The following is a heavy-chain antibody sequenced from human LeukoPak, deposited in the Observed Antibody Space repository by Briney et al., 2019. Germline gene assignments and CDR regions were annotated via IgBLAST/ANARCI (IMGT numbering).Heavy chain of an antibody. CDR2: IKGDGSYK. D-gene: IGHD3-22*01. CDR1: GFTFSNYW. J-gene: IGHJ4*02. Sequence: GGSLRLSCAASGFTFSNYWMSWVRQAPGKGLEWVANIKGDGSYKYYVDSVKGRFTISRDNAKSSVYLQMNTLRAEDTAVYYCATSADSSGNDWGQGTLVTVSS. V-gene: IGHV3-7*03. CDR3: ATSADSSGND.